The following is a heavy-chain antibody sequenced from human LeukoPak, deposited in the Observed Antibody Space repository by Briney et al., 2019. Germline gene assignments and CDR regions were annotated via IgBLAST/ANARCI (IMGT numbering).Heavy chain of an antibody. J-gene: IGHJ4*02. CDR2: INHSGST. D-gene: IGHD2-8*01. CDR1: GGSFSGYY. CDR3: ARRRLLGYCTNGVCYYFDY. V-gene: IGHV4-34*01. Sequence: SETLSLTCAVYGGSFSGYYWSWIRQPPGKGLEWIGEINHSGSTNYNPSLKNRVTISVDTSKNQFSLKLSSVTAADTAVYYCARRRLLGYCTNGVCYYFDYWGQGTLVTVSS.